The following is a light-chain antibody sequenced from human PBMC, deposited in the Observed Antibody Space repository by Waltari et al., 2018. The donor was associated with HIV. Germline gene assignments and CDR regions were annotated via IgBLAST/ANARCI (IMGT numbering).Light chain of an antibody. CDR1: SSNTGAGYD. J-gene: IGLJ3*02. CDR3: QSYDSSLSGWV. Sequence: QSVLTQPPSVSGAPGQRVTISCTGSSSNTGAGYDVHWYQQLPGTAPKLLIYGNSNRPSGVPDRFSGSKSGTSASLAITGLQAEDEADYYCQSYDSSLSGWVFGGGTKLTVL. V-gene: IGLV1-40*01. CDR2: GNS.